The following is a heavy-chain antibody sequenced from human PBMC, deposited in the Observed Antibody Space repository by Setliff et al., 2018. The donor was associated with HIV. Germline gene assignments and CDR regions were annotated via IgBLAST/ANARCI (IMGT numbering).Heavy chain of an antibody. D-gene: IGHD2-2*02. CDR2: VYPSDGST. J-gene: IGHJ3*02. CDR3: ARDNTAFDI. Sequence: ASVKVSCKASGYTFTSYYMHWVRQAPGQGLEWMGMVYPSDGSTSYAQKFQGRVTMTRDTSTSTIYMELNSLTSEDTAVYYCARDNTAFDIWGQGAMVTVSS. V-gene: IGHV1-46*01. CDR1: GYTFTSYY.